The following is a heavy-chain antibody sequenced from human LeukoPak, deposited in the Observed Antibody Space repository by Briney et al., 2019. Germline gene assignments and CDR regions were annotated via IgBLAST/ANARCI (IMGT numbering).Heavy chain of an antibody. V-gene: IGHV3-30*02. CDR1: GFTFSSYA. Sequence: GGSLRLSCAASGFTFSSYAMSWVRQAPGKGLEWVAFIRYDGSNKYYADSVKGRFTISRDNSKNTLYLQMNSLRAEDTAVYYCAKDRAAAAPDAFDIWGQGTMVTVSS. J-gene: IGHJ3*02. CDR3: AKDRAAAAPDAFDI. CDR2: IRYDGSNK. D-gene: IGHD6-13*01.